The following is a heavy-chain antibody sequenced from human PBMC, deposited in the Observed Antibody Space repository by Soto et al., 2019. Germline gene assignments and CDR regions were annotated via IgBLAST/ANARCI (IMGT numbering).Heavy chain of an antibody. CDR2: IIPNFGTA. Sequence: QVQLVQSGAEVKKPGSSVKVSCKASGGTFSSYAISWVRQAPGQGLEWMGGIIPNFGTANYAQKFKGRVTITADESTSTAYMELSSLRSEDTAVYYCARVVRRSGGNSNAFDIWGQGTMVTVSS. J-gene: IGHJ3*02. CDR3: ARVVRRSGGNSNAFDI. CDR1: GGTFSSYA. D-gene: IGHD2-21*02. V-gene: IGHV1-69*12.